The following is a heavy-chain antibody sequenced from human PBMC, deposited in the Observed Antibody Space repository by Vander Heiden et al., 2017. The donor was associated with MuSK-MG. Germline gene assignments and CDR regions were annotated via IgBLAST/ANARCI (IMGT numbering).Heavy chain of an antibody. CDR1: VYIFTDYW. CDR2: IYPGHSDT. Sequence: EVHLGKSGAEVQKPGEALTLSWKGSVYIFTDYWTAWLRQRPGKDLEWMRFIYPGHSDTRYSPSFQGQVTISAGKSISTAYLKWSSMKASDTAIYYGARLPSSAYYFDSWGQGTLVTVSS. D-gene: IGHD3-22*01. J-gene: IGHJ4*02. CDR3: ARLPSSAYYFDS. V-gene: IGHV5-51*01.